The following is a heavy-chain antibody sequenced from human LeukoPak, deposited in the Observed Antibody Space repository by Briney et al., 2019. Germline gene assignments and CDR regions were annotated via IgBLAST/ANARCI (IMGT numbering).Heavy chain of an antibody. CDR3: ARYKWNDGGLGFDS. D-gene: IGHD1-20*01. J-gene: IGHJ4*02. CDR2: IRYDGSNK. V-gene: IGHV3-33*08. CDR1: GFTFSSYG. Sequence: GRSLRLSCAASGFTFSSYGMHWVRQAPGKGLEWVAFIRYDGSNKYYADSVKGRFTISRDNSKNSLYLQMNSLRAEDTAVYYCARYKWNDGGLGFDSWGQGTLVTVSS.